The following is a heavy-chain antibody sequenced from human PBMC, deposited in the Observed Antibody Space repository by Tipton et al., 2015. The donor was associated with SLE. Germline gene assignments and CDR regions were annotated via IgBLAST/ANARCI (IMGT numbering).Heavy chain of an antibody. Sequence: TLSLTCAVYGGSFSSYYWGWIRQPPGKGLEWIGYIYYSGSTNYNPSLKSRVTISVDTSKNQFSLKLSSVTAADTAVYYCARGLGVVVAVAFDIWGQGTLVTVSS. V-gene: IGHV4-59*12. J-gene: IGHJ4*02. D-gene: IGHD2-15*01. CDR1: GGSFSSYY. CDR2: IYYSGST. CDR3: ARGLGVVVAVAFDI.